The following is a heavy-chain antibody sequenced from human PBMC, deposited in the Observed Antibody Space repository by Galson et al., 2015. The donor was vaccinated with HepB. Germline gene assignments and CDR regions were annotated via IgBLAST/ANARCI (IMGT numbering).Heavy chain of an antibody. J-gene: IGHJ3*02. CDR1: GFIFSELS. CDR2: FDPEEGET. Sequence: SVKVSCKVSGFIFSELSMHWVRQAPGKGLEWMGGFDPEEGETIYAQKFQGRVTMTEDTSTDTAYMELSSLRSEDTAVYYCARLSKFRFLADAFDIWGQGTMVTVSS. V-gene: IGHV1-24*01. D-gene: IGHD3-3*01. CDR3: ARLSKFRFLADAFDI.